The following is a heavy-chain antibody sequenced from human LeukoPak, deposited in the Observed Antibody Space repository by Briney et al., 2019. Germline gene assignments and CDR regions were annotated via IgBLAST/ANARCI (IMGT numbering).Heavy chain of an antibody. CDR2: IYPGDSDT. CDR3: ARRVVVTAMDPLDAFDI. CDR1: GYSFTSYW. Sequence: GESLKISCKGSGYSFTSYWIGWVRQMPGKGLEWMGIIYPGDSDTGYSPSFQGQVTISADKSISTAYLQWSSLKASDTAMYYCARRVVVTAMDPLDAFDIWGQGTMVTVSS. J-gene: IGHJ3*02. V-gene: IGHV5-51*01. D-gene: IGHD2-21*02.